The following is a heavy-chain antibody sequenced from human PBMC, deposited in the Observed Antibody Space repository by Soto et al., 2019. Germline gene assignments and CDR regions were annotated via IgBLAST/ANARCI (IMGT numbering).Heavy chain of an antibody. CDR3: ARVRIAAAGESYGNYYYYYMDV. CDR1: GFTFSSYG. CDR2: INSDGSST. V-gene: IGHV3-74*01. Sequence: GGSLRLSCAASGFTFSSYGMHWVRPDPGKGLVWVSRINSDGSSTSYADSVKGRFTISRDNAKNTLYLQMNSLRAEDTAVYYCARVRIAAAGESYGNYYYYYMDVWGKGTTVTVSS. D-gene: IGHD6-13*01. J-gene: IGHJ6*03.